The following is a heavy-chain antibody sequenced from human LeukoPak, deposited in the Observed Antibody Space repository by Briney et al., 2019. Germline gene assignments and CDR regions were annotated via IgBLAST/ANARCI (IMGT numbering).Heavy chain of an antibody. CDR3: ARHHYYGSGAHPYYGMDV. Sequence: GQSLNSSCKGSGYSFTSYWIGWVRQMPGKGLEWMGIIYPGDSDTRYSPSFQGQVTISADKSISTAYLQWSSLKASDTAMYYCARHHYYGSGAHPYYGMDVWGQGTTVTVSS. CDR1: GYSFTSYW. CDR2: IYPGDSDT. V-gene: IGHV5-51*01. J-gene: IGHJ6*02. D-gene: IGHD3-10*01.